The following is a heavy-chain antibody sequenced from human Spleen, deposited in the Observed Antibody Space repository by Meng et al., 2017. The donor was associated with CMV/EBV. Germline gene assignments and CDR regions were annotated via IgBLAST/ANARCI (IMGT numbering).Heavy chain of an antibody. J-gene: IGHJ4*02. CDR2: IWCDGSTK. CDR3: TKDDIALEWLYSPVH. CDR1: GFPFSTYG. Sequence: GESLKISCAASGFPFSTYGMHWVRQAPGKGLGWVAFIWCDGSTKYYVDSVKGRFTISRDNSKNTLSLHMNSLRPEDTAVYYCTKDDIALEWLYSPVHWGQGTLVTVSS. D-gene: IGHD3-3*01. V-gene: IGHV3-30*02.